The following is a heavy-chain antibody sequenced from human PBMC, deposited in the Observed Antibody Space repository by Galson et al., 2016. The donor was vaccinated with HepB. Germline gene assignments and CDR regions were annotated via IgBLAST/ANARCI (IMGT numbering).Heavy chain of an antibody. CDR3: AKLDCGRDCPRDD. CDR2: ISYDGGDK. CDR1: EFTFSTYG. Sequence: SLRLSCAASEFTFSTYGMHWVRQAPGKGPEWVAVISYDGGDKQYADSVKGRFTVSRDNSKNTLFLQVNSLRVEDTAVYYCAKLDCGRDCPRDDWGQGTLVTVSS. V-gene: IGHV3-30*06. D-gene: IGHD2-21*02. J-gene: IGHJ4*02.